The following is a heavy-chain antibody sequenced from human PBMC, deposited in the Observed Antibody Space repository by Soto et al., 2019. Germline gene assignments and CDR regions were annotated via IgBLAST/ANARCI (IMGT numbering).Heavy chain of an antibody. D-gene: IGHD3-22*01. CDR2: IYHSGST. V-gene: IGHV4-30-2*01. CDR3: ARDRVYDSSGYPGAFDI. J-gene: IGHJ3*02. Sequence: QLQLQESGSGLVKPSQTLSLTCAVSGGSISSGGYSWSWIRQPPGKGLEWVGYIYHSGSTYYNPSLKSRVTISVDRSKNQVSLKLSSVTAADTAVYYCARDRVYDSSGYPGAFDIWGQGTMVTVSS. CDR1: GGSISSGGYS.